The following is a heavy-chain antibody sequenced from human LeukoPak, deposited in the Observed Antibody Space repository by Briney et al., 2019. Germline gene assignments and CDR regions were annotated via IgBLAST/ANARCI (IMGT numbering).Heavy chain of an antibody. V-gene: IGHV3-7*01. CDR3: VKVAKYYYGSETYYFFEH. J-gene: IGHJ4*02. CDR2: TNQDGTEK. Sequence: GGSLRLSCAASGFIFSSYWMSWVRQAPGKGLEWVANTNQDGTEKYYVDSVKGRFTISRDNAKNSLDLQMNSLRVEDTGIYYCVKVAKYYYGSETYYFFEHWGQGTPVTASS. D-gene: IGHD3-10*01. CDR1: GFIFSSYW.